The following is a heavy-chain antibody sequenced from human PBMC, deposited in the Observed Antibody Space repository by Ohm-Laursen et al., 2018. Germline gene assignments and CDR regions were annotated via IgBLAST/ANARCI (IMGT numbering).Heavy chain of an antibody. J-gene: IGHJ4*02. Sequence: SLRLSCAASGFTFDDYAMHWVRQAPGKGLEWVSGITWNSGTITYADSVKGRFTISRDNAKNSLYLQMNNLRGEDTAIYYCARGAPFYGGFDYWGQGTLVTVSS. D-gene: IGHD2/OR15-2a*01. CDR1: GFTFDDYA. V-gene: IGHV3-9*01. CDR2: ITWNSGTI. CDR3: ARGAPFYGGFDY.